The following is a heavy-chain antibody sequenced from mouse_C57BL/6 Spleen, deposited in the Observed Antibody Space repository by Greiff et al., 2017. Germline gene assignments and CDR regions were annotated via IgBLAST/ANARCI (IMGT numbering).Heavy chain of an antibody. CDR2: IYPGDGDT. V-gene: IGHV1-80*01. CDR3: ARGHYDGYYDD. CDR1: GYAFSSYW. J-gene: IGHJ2*01. D-gene: IGHD2-3*01. Sequence: VQLQQSGAELVKPGASVKISCKASGYAFSSYWMNWVKQRPGKGLEWIGQIYPGDGDTNYNGKFKGKATLTADHSSSTAYMQLSSLTSEDSAVYFCARGHYDGYYDDWGQGTTLTVSS.